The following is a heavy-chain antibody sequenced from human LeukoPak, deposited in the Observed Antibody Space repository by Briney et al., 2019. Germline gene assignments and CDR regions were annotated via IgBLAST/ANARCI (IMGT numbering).Heavy chain of an antibody. CDR2: IYPGDSDT. D-gene: IGHD3-22*01. Sequence: GESLQISCKGSGYSFTSYWIGWVRQMPGKGLEWMGIIYPGDSDTRYSPSFQGQVTISADKSISTAYLQWSSLKASDTAMYYCARQEHSSGYFPDYWGQGTLVTVSS. V-gene: IGHV5-51*01. J-gene: IGHJ4*02. CDR3: ARQEHSSGYFPDY. CDR1: GYSFTSYW.